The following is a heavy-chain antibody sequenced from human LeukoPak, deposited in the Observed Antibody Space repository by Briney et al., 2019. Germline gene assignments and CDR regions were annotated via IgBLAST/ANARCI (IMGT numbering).Heavy chain of an antibody. V-gene: IGHV3-30*02. CDR3: AKGGYYYYMDV. Sequence: GGSLRLSCAASGFTFSSYGMHWVRQAPGKGLKWVAFIRYDGSIKYYADSVKGRFTISRDNSKDTLYLQLNSLRAEDTAVYYCAKGGYYYYMDVWGKGTTVTISS. CDR1: GFTFSSYG. CDR2: IRYDGSIK. J-gene: IGHJ6*03.